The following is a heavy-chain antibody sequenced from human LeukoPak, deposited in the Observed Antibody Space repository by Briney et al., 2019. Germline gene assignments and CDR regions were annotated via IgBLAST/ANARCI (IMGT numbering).Heavy chain of an antibody. CDR2: ISYDGSNK. Sequence: GGSLRLSCAASGFTFSSYAMHWVRQAPGKGLEWVAVISYDGSNKYYADSVKGRFTISRDNSKNTLYLQMNSPRAEDTAVYYCAKIKGWELWTVFDYWGQGTLVTVSS. J-gene: IGHJ4*02. D-gene: IGHD1-26*01. V-gene: IGHV3-30-3*02. CDR3: AKIKGWELWTVFDY. CDR1: GFTFSSYA.